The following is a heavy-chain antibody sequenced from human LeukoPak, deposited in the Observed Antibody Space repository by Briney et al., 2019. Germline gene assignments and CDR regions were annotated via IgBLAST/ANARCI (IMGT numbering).Heavy chain of an antibody. CDR1: GFTFSSYS. D-gene: IGHD3-10*01. J-gene: IGHJ4*02. V-gene: IGHV3-21*01. CDR2: ISSSSSYI. Sequence: GGSLRLSCAASGFTFSSYSMNWVRQAPGKGLEWVSSISSSSSYIYYADSVKGRFTISRDNAKNSLYLQMNSLRAEDTAEYYCARPTYYYGSGSYEIDYWGQGTLVTVSS. CDR3: ARPTYYYGSGSYEIDY.